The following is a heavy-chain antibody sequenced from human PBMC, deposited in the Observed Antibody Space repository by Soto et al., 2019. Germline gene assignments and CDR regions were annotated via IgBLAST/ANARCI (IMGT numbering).Heavy chain of an antibody. D-gene: IGHD4-17*01. CDR1: GFTFSSYA. Sequence: GGSLRLSCAASGFTFSSYAMSWVRQAPGKGLEWVSAISDSGGSTYYADSVKGRFTISRDNSKNTLYLQMNSLRAEDTAVYYCAEAAVTTGYYYYGMDVWGQGTTVTVSS. J-gene: IGHJ6*02. CDR2: ISDSGGST. CDR3: AEAAVTTGYYYYGMDV. V-gene: IGHV3-23*01.